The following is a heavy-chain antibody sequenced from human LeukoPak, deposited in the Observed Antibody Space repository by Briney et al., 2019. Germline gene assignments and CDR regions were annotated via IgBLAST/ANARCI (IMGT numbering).Heavy chain of an antibody. Sequence: GGSLRLSCAASGFTFGTYWMSWVRQAPGKGLEWVANIKQDGSEKYYVDSVKGRFTISRDNAKNSLCLQMNSLRAEDTAVYYCARDIFGGTYYYDSSGSKGYFDYWGQGTLVTVSS. CDR2: IKQDGSEK. CDR3: ARDIFGGTYYYDSSGSKGYFDY. D-gene: IGHD3-22*01. CDR1: GFTFGTYW. V-gene: IGHV3-7*01. J-gene: IGHJ4*02.